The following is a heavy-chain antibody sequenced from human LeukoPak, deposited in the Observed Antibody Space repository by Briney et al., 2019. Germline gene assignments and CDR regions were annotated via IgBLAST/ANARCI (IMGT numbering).Heavy chain of an antibody. Sequence: ASVKVSCKASGYTFTSYGISWVRQAPGLGLEWMGWVSAYNGNTNYAQKLQGRVTMTTDTSTSTAYMELRSLRSDATAVYYCARDVSGPGIAAAHTPKYWGQGTLVTVSS. CDR3: ARDVSGPGIAAAHTPKY. CDR1: GYTFTSYG. J-gene: IGHJ4*02. CDR2: VSAYNGNT. D-gene: IGHD6-13*01. V-gene: IGHV1-18*01.